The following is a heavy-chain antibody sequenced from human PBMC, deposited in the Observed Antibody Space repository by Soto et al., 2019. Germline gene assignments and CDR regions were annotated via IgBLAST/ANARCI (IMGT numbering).Heavy chain of an antibody. Sequence: GGSLRLSCAASGFTFSSYWMHWVRQAPGKGLVWVSRINSDGSSTSYADSVKGRFTISRDNAKKTLYLQMNSLRAEDTATYFCATAYYDSRGFXDRWGQGTLVTVSS. V-gene: IGHV3-74*01. D-gene: IGHD3-22*01. CDR1: GFTFSSYW. CDR2: INSDGSST. J-gene: IGHJ5*02. CDR3: ATAYYDSRGFXDR.